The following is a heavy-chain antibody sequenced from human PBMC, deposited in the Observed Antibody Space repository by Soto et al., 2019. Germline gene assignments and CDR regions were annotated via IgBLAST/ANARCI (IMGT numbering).Heavy chain of an antibody. D-gene: IGHD5-18*01. V-gene: IGHV1-2*04. CDR2: INPNSGGT. J-gene: IGHJ6*03. CDR3: ARDGGAWIQPDYYYYYMDV. Sequence: ASVKVSCKASGYTFTGYYMHWVRQAPGQGLEWMGWINPNSGGTNYAQKFQGWVTMTRDTSISTAYMELSRLRSDDTAVYYCARDGGAWIQPDYYYYYMDVWGKGTTVTVSS. CDR1: GYTFTGYY.